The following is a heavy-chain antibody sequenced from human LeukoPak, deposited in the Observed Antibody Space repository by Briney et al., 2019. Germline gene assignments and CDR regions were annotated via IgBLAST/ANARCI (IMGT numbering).Heavy chain of an antibody. CDR2: FHNSRTS. V-gene: IGHV4-59*01. CDR1: DDSISDYY. J-gene: IGHJ5*01. D-gene: IGHD5-12*01. Sequence: SETLSLTCTVSDDSISDYYRGWIREPPGKGLEWIGYFHNSRTSTYNPSLKSRVTISADTAKNQFSLKLNSLTTADTAVYYCTRGAGWLIDSWGQGILVTVSS. CDR3: TRGAGWLIDS.